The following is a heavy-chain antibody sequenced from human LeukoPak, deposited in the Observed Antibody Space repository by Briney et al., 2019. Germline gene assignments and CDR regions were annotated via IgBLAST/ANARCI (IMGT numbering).Heavy chain of an antibody. CDR2: ISSSSSTI. D-gene: IGHD1-26*01. J-gene: IGHJ4*02. V-gene: IGHV3-48*04. CDR1: GFTFSSYS. CDR3: ARSAYSGRYAGFDY. Sequence: GGSLRLSCAASGFTFSSYSMNWVRQAPGRGLEWVSYISSSSSTIYYADSVKGRFTISRDNAKNSLYLQMSSLRVEDTAVYYCARSAYSGRYAGFDYWGQGTLVTVSS.